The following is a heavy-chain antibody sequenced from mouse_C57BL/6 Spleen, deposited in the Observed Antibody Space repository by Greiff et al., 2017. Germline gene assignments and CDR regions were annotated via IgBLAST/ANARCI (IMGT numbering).Heavy chain of an antibody. CDR1: GYTFTSYT. CDR3: ARDLRFAY. V-gene: IGHV1-4*01. J-gene: IGHJ3*01. Sequence: QVQLKESGAELARPGASVKMSCKASGYTFTSYTMNWVKQRPGQGLEWIGYINPSSGYTKYNQKFKDKATLTADTSSSTAYMELSSLTSEDSAVYYCARDLRFAYWGQGTLVTVSA. CDR2: INPSSGYT.